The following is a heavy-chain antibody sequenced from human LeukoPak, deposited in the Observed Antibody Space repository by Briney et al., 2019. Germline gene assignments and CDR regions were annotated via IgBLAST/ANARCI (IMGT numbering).Heavy chain of an antibody. CDR2: IKQDGSER. CDR1: GFTFSSYA. V-gene: IGHV3-7*01. Sequence: GGSLRLSCAASGFTFSSYAMSWVRQAPGKGLEWVANIKQDGSERYYVDSVKGRFTISRDNAKKSLYLQMNGLRADDTAVYYCASDGGPFDNWGQGTLVTVSS. CDR3: ASDGGPFDN. J-gene: IGHJ4*02. D-gene: IGHD3-3*01.